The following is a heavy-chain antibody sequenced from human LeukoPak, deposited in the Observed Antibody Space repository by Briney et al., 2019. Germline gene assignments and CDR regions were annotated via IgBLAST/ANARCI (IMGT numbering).Heavy chain of an antibody. CDR2: ISGSGKNI. CDR1: GFSFSSYS. Sequence: PGGSLRLSCAASGFSFSSYSLNWVRQAPGKGLERVSSISGSGKNIDYADSVKGRFIISRDNAKNSLYLQMNSLRVEDTAVYYCARDVGGFFDYWGQGILVTASS. J-gene: IGHJ4*02. V-gene: IGHV3-21*01. D-gene: IGHD2-15*01. CDR3: ARDVGGFFDY.